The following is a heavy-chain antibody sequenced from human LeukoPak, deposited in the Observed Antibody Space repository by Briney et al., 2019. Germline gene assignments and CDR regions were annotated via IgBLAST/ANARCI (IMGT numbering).Heavy chain of an antibody. J-gene: IGHJ4*02. CDR1: GYTFSDYG. CDR2: ISAYNGDT. Sequence: ASVKVSCKASGYTFSDYGISWVRQAPGQGLEWMGWISAYNGDTRFAQKFQGRVTMTTDTSTSTAYMELRSLRSDDTAVYFCARGGQYYDFDYWGQGTLVTASS. V-gene: IGHV1-18*01. D-gene: IGHD3-3*01. CDR3: ARGGQYYDFDY.